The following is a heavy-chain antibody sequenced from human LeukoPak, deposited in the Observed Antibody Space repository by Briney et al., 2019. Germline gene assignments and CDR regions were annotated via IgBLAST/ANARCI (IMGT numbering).Heavy chain of an antibody. D-gene: IGHD2-2*01. CDR2: IYYSGSI. J-gene: IGHJ6*04. V-gene: IGHV4-31*03. CDR3: ARERVPAAPYYYGMDV. Sequence: PSETLSLTCTVSGGSISSGGYYWSWIRQHPGKGLEWIGYIYYSGSIYYNPSLKSRVTISVDTSKNQFSLKLSSVTAADTAVYYCARERVPAAPYYYGMDVWGKGTTVTVSS. CDR1: GGSISSGGYY.